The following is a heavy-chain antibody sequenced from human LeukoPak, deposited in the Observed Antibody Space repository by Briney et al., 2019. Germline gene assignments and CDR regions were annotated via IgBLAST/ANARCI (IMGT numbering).Heavy chain of an antibody. Sequence: ASVKVSCKASGYTFTGYYMHWVRQAPGQGLEWMGWINPNSGGTKYAQKFQGRVTSTRNTSTGTAYMELSSLRSDDTAVYYCARGMRDAFDIWGQGTMVTVSS. J-gene: IGHJ3*02. CDR1: GYTFTGYY. V-gene: IGHV1-2*01. CDR3: ARGMRDAFDI. CDR2: INPNSGGT.